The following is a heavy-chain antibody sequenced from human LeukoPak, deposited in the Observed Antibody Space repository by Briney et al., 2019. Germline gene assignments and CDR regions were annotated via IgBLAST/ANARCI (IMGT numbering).Heavy chain of an antibody. CDR2: IKHSGST. D-gene: IGHD3-10*01. CDR3: ARGHSYYYGSGSYGY. Sequence: PSETLSLTCAVYGGSFSGYYWSWIRQPPGKGLEWIGEIKHSGSTNYNPSLKSRVTISVDTSKNQFSLKLSSVTAADTAVYYCARGHSYYYGSGSYGYWGQGTLVTVSS. CDR1: GGSFSGYY. J-gene: IGHJ4*02. V-gene: IGHV4-34*01.